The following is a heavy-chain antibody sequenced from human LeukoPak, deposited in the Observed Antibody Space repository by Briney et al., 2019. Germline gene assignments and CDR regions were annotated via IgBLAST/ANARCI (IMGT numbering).Heavy chain of an antibody. CDR1: GFTFRSHA. CDR2: ISWDGNIR. Sequence: GGSLRLSCAASGFTFRSHAFHWIRQAPGKGLEWVAFISWDGNIRYYAESVKGRFTLSRDNSKNTLYLQMNGLRIEDTAVYYCARDYSGWYVFDYWGQGTLVAVSP. CDR3: ARDYSGWYVFDY. J-gene: IGHJ4*02. D-gene: IGHD6-19*01. V-gene: IGHV3-30-3*01.